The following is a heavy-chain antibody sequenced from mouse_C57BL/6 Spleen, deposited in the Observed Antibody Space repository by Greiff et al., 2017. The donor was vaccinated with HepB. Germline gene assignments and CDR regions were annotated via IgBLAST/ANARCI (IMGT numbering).Heavy chain of an antibody. J-gene: IGHJ2*01. CDR1: GFNIKDYY. CDR3: TTGFITTVPH. D-gene: IGHD1-1*01. Sequence: LVESGAELVRPGASVKLSCTASGFNIKDYYMHWVKQRPEQGLEWIGRIDPEDGDTEYAPKFQSKATMTADKSSNTAYLQLSSLTSEDTAVYYCTTGFITTVPHWGQGTTLTVSS. V-gene: IGHV14-1*01. CDR2: IDPEDGDT.